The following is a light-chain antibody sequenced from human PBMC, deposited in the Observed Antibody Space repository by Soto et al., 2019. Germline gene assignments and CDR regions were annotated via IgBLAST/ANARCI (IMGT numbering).Light chain of an antibody. J-gene: IGKJ1*01. CDR1: QSVGES. CDR2: RVF. V-gene: IGKV3-20*01. Sequence: EIVLTQARCTLSLSPVEIATLSCRASQSVGESLVWYQQKPGQAPRLLIYRVFNRATGIPDRFSGSGSGTDFTLTISRLEPEDFAVYYCQQYGSSPRTFGQGTKVDI. CDR3: QQYGSSPRT.